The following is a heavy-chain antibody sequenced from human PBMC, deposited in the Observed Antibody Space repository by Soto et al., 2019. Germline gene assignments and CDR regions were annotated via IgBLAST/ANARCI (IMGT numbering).Heavy chain of an antibody. Sequence: SETLSLTCAVYGGSFSGYYWSWIRQPPGKGLEWIGDIYHSGSTNYNPSLKSRVTISVDTSKNQFSLKLSSVTAADTAVYYCARDPKGNNWFDPWGQGTLVTVSS. CDR1: GGSFSGYY. J-gene: IGHJ5*02. V-gene: IGHV4-34*01. CDR2: IYHSGST. CDR3: ARDPKGNNWFDP.